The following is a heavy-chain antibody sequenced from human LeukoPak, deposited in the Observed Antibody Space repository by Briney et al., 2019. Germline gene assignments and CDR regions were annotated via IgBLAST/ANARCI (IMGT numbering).Heavy chain of an antibody. CDR2: IKQDESEK. V-gene: IGHV3-7*01. Sequence: GGSLRLSCAASGFTFSNYWMSWVRQAPGKGLEWVTNIKQDESEKYYVESVKGRFTISRDNAKNSLYLQMNSLRAEDTAVYYCARDQYCSGGSCYSGFDYWGQGTLVTVSS. CDR3: ARDQYCSGGSCYSGFDY. J-gene: IGHJ4*02. CDR1: GFTFSNYW. D-gene: IGHD2-15*01.